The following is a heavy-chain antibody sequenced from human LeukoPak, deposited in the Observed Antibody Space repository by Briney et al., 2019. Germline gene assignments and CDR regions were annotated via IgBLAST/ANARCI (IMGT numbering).Heavy chain of an antibody. CDR2: INHSGST. CDR3: ARGGYSYGYY. CDR1: GGSFSGYY. J-gene: IGHJ4*02. D-gene: IGHD5-18*01. Sequence: SETLSLTCAVYGGSFSGYYCSWVRQPPGKGLEWIGEINHSGSTNYNPSLKSRVTISVDTSKNQFSLKLSSVTAADTAVYYCARGGYSYGYYWGQGTLVTVSS. V-gene: IGHV4-34*01.